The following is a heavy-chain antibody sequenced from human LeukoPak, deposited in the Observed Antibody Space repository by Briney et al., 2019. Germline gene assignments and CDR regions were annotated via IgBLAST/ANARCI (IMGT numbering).Heavy chain of an antibody. CDR3: ARDDYYDSSGSLYYFDY. Sequence: SQTLSLTCTVSGGSINSGTYYWSWIRQPAGKGLEWIGHIYSSGSAYYHPSLKSRAIISVDTSKNQFSLKLSSVTAADTAVYYCARDDYYDSSGSLYYFDYWGQGTLVTVSS. D-gene: IGHD3-22*01. CDR2: IYSSGSA. V-gene: IGHV4-61*09. CDR1: GGSINSGTYY. J-gene: IGHJ4*02.